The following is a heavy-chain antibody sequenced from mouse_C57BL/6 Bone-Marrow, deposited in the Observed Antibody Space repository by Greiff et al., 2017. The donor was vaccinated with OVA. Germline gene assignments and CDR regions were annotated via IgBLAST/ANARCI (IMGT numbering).Heavy chain of an antibody. CDR3: ARGRYDYESFDY. CDR1: GYSFTSYY. D-gene: IGHD2-4*01. V-gene: IGHV1-66*01. J-gene: IGHJ2*01. Sequence: VQRVESGPELVKPGASVKISCKASGYSFTSYYIHWVKQRPGQGLEWIGWIYPGSGNTKYNEKFKGKATLTADTSSSTAYMQLSSLTSEDSAVYYCARGRYDYESFDYWGQGTTLTVSS. CDR2: IYPGSGNT.